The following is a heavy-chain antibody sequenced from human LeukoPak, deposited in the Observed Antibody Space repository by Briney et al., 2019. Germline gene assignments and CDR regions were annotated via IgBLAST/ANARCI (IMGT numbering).Heavy chain of an antibody. CDR2: INPNSGGT. J-gene: IGHJ4*02. Sequence: GASVKVSCKASGYTFTSYYMHWVRQAPGQGLEWMGWINPNSGGTNYAQKFQGRVTMTRDTSISTAYMELSRLRSDDTAVYYCAGQVQLERTPRFDYWGQGTLVTVSS. CDR1: GYTFTSYY. CDR3: AGQVQLERTPRFDY. D-gene: IGHD1-1*01. V-gene: IGHV1-2*02.